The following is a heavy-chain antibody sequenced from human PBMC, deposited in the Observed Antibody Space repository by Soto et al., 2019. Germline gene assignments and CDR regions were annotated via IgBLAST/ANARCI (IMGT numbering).Heavy chain of an antibody. CDR2: ILSDGSNK. Sequence: QVQLVESGGGVVQPGRSLRLSCAASGFTFRSYAMHWVRQAPGKGLEWVAVILSDGSNKWYVDSVKGRFTISRDNSKNTLYLQMNSLRAEDTAVYYCARDVFQEDVWGQGTKVTVSS. V-gene: IGHV3-30-3*01. J-gene: IGHJ6*02. CDR3: ARDVFQEDV. CDR1: GFTFRSYA.